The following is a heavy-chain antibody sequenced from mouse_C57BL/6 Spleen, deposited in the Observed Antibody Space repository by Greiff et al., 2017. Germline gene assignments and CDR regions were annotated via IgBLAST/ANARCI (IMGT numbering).Heavy chain of an antibody. CDR1: GFTFSSYA. D-gene: IGHD2-1*01. CDR2: ISSGGDYI. J-gene: IGHJ3*01. V-gene: IGHV5-9-1*02. Sequence: EVKLVESGEGLVKPGGSLKLSCAASGFTFSSYAMSWVRQTPEKRLEWVAYISSGGDYIYYADTVKGRFTISRDNDRNTLYLQMSSLKSEDTAMYYCTRDRDYGNPFAYWGQGTLVTVSA. CDR3: TRDRDYGNPFAY.